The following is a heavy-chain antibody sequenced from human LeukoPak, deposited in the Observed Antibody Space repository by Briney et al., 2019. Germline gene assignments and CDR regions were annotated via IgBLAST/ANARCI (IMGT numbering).Heavy chain of an antibody. CDR2: IISNGGST. V-gene: IGHV3-64*02. CDR3: ARVKMGATISDYYYYYMDV. CDR1: GFTFSAYT. J-gene: IGHJ6*03. Sequence: PGGSLRLFCAASGFTFSAYTIHWVRQAPGRRLESVSAIISNGGSTYYADSVKGRFTISRDNSKNTLYHQMDSLRTEDMAVYYCARVKMGATISDYYYYYMDVWGKGTMVNVFS. D-gene: IGHD1-26*01.